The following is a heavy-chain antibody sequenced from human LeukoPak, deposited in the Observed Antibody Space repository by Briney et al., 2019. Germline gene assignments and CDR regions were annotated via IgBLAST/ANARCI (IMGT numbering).Heavy chain of an antibody. D-gene: IGHD6-13*01. J-gene: IGHJ4*02. CDR1: GFTFSSYG. CDR2: IRYDGSNK. V-gene: IGHV3-30*02. CDR3: AKDQNPPLQQLGY. Sequence: GGSLRLSCAASGFTFSSYGMHWVRQAPGKGLEWVAFIRYDGSNKYYADSVKGRFTISRDNSKNTLYLQMNSLRAEDTAVYYCAKDQNPPLQQLGYWGQGTLVTVSS.